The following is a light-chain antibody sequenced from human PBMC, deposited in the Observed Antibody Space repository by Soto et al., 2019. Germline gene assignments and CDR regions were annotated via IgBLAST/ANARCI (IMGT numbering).Light chain of an antibody. CDR3: VSWNDSLSGLV. J-gene: IGLJ1*01. CDR1: SANIGNNY. V-gene: IGLV1-47*02. Sequence: QSVLTQPPSASGTPGQRVTISCSGRSANIGNNYVCWYQQLPGTAPKLLIYSNNQRPSGVPDRFSGSKSGTSASLAISGRRSEDEPDYYCVSWNDSLSGLVVGTGTKLTVL. CDR2: SNN.